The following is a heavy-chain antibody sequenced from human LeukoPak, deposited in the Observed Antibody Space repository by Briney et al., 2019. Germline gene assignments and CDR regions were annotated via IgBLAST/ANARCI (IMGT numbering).Heavy chain of an antibody. J-gene: IGHJ4*02. CDR2: FWHTGNT. D-gene: IGHD6-19*01. CDR3: ARVTDLSVATDY. V-gene: IGHV4-38-2*02. Sequence: SETLSLTCTVSGGSIGSYYWSWIRQPPGKGLEWIGSFWHTGNTYYNPSLKSRVTISVDTSKNQFSLKLTSVTAADTAVYYCARVTDLSVATDYWGQGTLVTVSS. CDR1: GGSIGSYY.